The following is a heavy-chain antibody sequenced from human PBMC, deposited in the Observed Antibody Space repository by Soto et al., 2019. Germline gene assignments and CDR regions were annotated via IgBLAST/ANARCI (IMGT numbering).Heavy chain of an antibody. D-gene: IGHD2-2*01. J-gene: IGHJ6*02. CDR3: ARFPSRAHYFAMDV. CDR2: IYYSGDT. Sequence: PSEPLSLTCTVSGGSINSGGYYWTWIRQHPGRGLESIGYIYYSGDTYYNPSLKSRLSISLDTSKNQFSLKLTSVTAADTAIYYCARFPSRAHYFAMDVWGHGTTVTVSS. V-gene: IGHV4-31*03. CDR1: GGSINSGGYY.